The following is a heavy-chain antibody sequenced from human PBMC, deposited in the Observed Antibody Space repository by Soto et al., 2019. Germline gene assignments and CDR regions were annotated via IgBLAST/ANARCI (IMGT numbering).Heavy chain of an antibody. V-gene: IGHV4-31*03. J-gene: IGHJ6*02. CDR3: ARDQKYDSSGYSRSIYYYGMDV. CDR2: IYYSGST. CDR1: GGSISSGGYY. D-gene: IGHD3-22*01. Sequence: SETLSLTCTVSGGSISSGGYYWSWIRQHPGKGLEWIGYIYYSGSTYYNPSLKSRVTISVDTSKNQFSLKLSSVTAADTAVYYCARDQKYDSSGYSRSIYYYGMDVWGQGTTVTVSS.